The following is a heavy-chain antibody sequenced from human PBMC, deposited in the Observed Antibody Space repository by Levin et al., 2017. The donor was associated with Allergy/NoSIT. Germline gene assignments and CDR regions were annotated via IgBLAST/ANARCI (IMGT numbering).Heavy chain of an antibody. Sequence: SVKVSCKASGGTFSSYAISWVRQAPGQGLEWMGGIIPIFGTANYAQKFQGRVTITADESTSTAYMALSSLRSEDTAVYYCARVSRGKINAPRGKAMDVWGRGTTVTVSS. V-gene: IGHV1-69*13. CDR1: GGTFSSYA. D-gene: IGHD3-16*01. CDR3: ARVSRGKINAPRGKAMDV. CDR2: IIPIFGTA. J-gene: IGHJ6*04.